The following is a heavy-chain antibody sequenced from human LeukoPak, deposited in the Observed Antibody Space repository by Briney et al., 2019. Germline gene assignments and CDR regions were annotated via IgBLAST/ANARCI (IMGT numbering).Heavy chain of an antibody. J-gene: IGHJ4*02. Sequence: TESLIHTFWRGSIRSHYWRCIREPSGKGLECVGYLYYRGCTNYNPSLKSRVTISVDTSNNQFSLKLSSAAAAHTAVYYCARVERRDGYNLDYWGQGTLVTVSS. CDR1: RGSIRSHY. CDR2: LYYRGCT. V-gene: IGHV4-59*11. CDR3: ARVERRDGYNLDY. D-gene: IGHD5-24*01.